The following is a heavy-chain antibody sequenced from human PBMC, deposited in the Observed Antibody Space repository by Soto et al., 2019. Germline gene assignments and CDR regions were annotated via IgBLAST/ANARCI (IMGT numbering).Heavy chain of an antibody. D-gene: IGHD2-2*01. CDR2: IRSKAYGGTT. CDR1: GFTFGDYA. CDR3: TRAFTGPRCSSTSCYNY. Sequence: GGSLRLSCTASGFTFGDYAMSWFRQAPGKGLEWVGFIRSKAYGGTTEYAASVKGRFTISRDDSKSIAHLQMNSLKTEDTAVYYCTRAFTGPRCSSTSCYNYWGQGTLVTVSS. V-gene: IGHV3-49*03. J-gene: IGHJ4*02.